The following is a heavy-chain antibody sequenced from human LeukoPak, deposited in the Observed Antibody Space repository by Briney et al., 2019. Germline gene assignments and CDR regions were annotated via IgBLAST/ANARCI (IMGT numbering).Heavy chain of an antibody. CDR1: GFTVSTNS. D-gene: IGHD3-22*01. V-gene: IGHV3-53*01. Sequence: GGSLRLSCTVSGFTVSTNSMSWVRQAPGKGLEWVSFIYSDNTHYSDSVKGRFTISRDNSKNTLYLQMNSLRADDTAVYYCARPSNYYDSSGRFDYWGQGTLVTVSS. CDR3: ARPSNYYDSSGRFDY. CDR2: IYSDNT. J-gene: IGHJ4*02.